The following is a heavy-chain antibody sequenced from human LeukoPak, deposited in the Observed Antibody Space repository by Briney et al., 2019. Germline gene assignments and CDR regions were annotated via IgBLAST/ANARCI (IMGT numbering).Heavy chain of an antibody. J-gene: IGHJ5*02. Sequence: PSETLSLTCTVSGGSISSGGYYWSWIRQHPGKGLEWIGYIYYSGSTYYNPSLKSRVTISVDTSKNQFSLKLSSVTAADTAVYYCAREKGYCSGGSCYGSWFDPWGQGNLVTVSS. CDR2: IYYSGST. V-gene: IGHV4-31*03. D-gene: IGHD2-15*01. CDR3: AREKGYCSGGSCYGSWFDP. CDR1: GGSISSGGYY.